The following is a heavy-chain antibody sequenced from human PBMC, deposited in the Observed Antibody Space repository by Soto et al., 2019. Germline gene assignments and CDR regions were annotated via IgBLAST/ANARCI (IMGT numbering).Heavy chain of an antibody. CDR3: ARTIFGVVLNYYGMDV. D-gene: IGHD3-3*01. J-gene: IGHJ6*02. Sequence: ASVKVSCKAAGYTFTSYDINWVRQATGQGLEWMGWMNPNSGNTGYAQKFQGRVTMTRNTSISTAYMELSSLRSEDTAVYYCARTIFGVVLNYYGMDVWGQGTTVTVSS. CDR2: MNPNSGNT. V-gene: IGHV1-8*01. CDR1: GYTFTSYD.